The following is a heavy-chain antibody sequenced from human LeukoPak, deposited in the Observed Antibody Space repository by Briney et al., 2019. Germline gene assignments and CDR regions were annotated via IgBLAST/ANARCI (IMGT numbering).Heavy chain of an antibody. D-gene: IGHD5-24*01. CDR3: AANRDGYNYFDY. Sequence: SETLSLTCTVSGDSISSYYWSWIRQPPGKGLEWIGYIYHSGSTNYNPSLKSRVTISLDTSKKHFSLKLSSVTAADTAVYYCAANRDGYNYFDYWGQGTLVTVSS. V-gene: IGHV4-59*01. J-gene: IGHJ4*02. CDR1: GDSISSYY. CDR2: IYHSGST.